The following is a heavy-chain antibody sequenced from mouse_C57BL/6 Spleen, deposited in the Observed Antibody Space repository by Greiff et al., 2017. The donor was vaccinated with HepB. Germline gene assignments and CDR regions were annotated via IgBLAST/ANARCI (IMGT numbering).Heavy chain of an antibody. D-gene: IGHD3-1*01. CDR3: ARRGSYAMDY. CDR1: GYTFTDYY. Sequence: EVQLQQSGPELVKPGASVKISCKASGYTFTDYYMNWVKQSHGKSLEWIGDINPNNGGTSYNQKFKGKATLTVDTSSSTAYMELRSLTSEDSAVYYCARRGSYAMDYWGQGTSVTVSS. J-gene: IGHJ4*01. CDR2: INPNNGGT. V-gene: IGHV1-26*01.